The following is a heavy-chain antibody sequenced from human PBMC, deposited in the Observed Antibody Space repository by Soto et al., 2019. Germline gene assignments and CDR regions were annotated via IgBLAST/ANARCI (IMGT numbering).Heavy chain of an antibody. V-gene: IGHV3-23*01. CDR2: TSATGSTT. CDR3: AKQSKWSSTSCYSGGSTCPLDC. CDR1: GFTFSTHA. J-gene: IGHJ4*02. D-gene: IGHD2-2*02. Sequence: EVQLLESGGGLVQPGGSLRLSCAVSGFTFSTHAMSWVRQAPGKGLEWVSGTSATGSTTYYADSVKGQFTISRDNPKSTLYLQMNSLGAEDTAVYYCAKQSKWSSTSCYSGGSTCPLDCWGQGTLVTVSS.